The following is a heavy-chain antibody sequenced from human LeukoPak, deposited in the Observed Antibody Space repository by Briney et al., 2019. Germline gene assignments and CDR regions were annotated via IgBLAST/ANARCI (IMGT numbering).Heavy chain of an antibody. CDR1: GYTFTSYD. J-gene: IGHJ3*02. CDR3: ARGYYYDSRDAFDI. V-gene: IGHV1-8*01. D-gene: IGHD3-22*01. CDR2: MNPNSGNT. Sequence: ASVKVSCKASGYTFTSYDIXXXXXXXXXXXXXXXWMNPNSGNTGYAQKFQGXVXMXXNXXXXXAYMELSSLRSEDTAVYYCARGYYYDSRDAFDIRGQGTMVTVSS.